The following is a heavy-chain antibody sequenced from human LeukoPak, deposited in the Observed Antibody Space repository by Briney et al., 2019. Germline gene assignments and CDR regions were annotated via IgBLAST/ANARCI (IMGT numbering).Heavy chain of an antibody. CDR3: ARGGYSYGYTYFDY. D-gene: IGHD5-18*01. V-gene: IGHV3-48*03. Sequence: GGSLRLSCAASGFTFSSYEMNWVRQAPGKGLGWVSYISSSGSTIYYADSVKGRFTISRDNAKNSLYLQMSRLRAEDTAVYYCARGGYSYGYTYFDYWGQGTLVTVSS. J-gene: IGHJ4*02. CDR2: ISSSGSTI. CDR1: GFTFSSYE.